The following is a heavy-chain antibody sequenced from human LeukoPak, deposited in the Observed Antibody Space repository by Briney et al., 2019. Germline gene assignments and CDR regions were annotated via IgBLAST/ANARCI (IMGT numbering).Heavy chain of an antibody. CDR2: INHSGST. CDR1: GGSISTYF. Sequence: PSETLSLTCTVSGGSISTYFWSWIRQPPGKGLEWIGEINHSGSTNYNPSLKSRVTISVDTSKNQFSLKLSSVTAADTAVYYCARVYCSSTSCYLRLFDPWGQGTLVTVSS. CDR3: ARVYCSSTSCYLRLFDP. D-gene: IGHD2-2*01. V-gene: IGHV4-34*01. J-gene: IGHJ5*02.